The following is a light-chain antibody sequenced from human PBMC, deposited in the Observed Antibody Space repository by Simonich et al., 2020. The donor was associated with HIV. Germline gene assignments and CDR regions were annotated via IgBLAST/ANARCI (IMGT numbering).Light chain of an antibody. CDR1: QTIAGN. CDR2: YAS. CDR3: QQYNNWPSPFT. Sequence: EIVMTQSPATLSVSPGERATLSCRASQTIAGNLAWYQHKPSQAPRLLIYYASTRATGVPARFSGSGFGTDFTLTISSMQSEDFAVYYCQQYNNWPSPFTFGPGTEVDIK. J-gene: IGKJ3*01. V-gene: IGKV3-15*01.